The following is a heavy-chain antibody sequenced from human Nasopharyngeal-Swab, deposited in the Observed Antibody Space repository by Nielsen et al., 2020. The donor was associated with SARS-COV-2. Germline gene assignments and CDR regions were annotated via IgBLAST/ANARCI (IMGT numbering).Heavy chain of an antibody. V-gene: IGHV2-70*01. D-gene: IGHD4-11*01. CDR3: ARIHYSGFDRGGDDLRFDP. CDR2: IDWDDDK. Sequence: WIRQPPGKALEWLALIDWDDDKYYSTSLKTRLTISKDTSKNQEVLTMTNMDPVDTATYHCARIHYSGFDRGGDDLRFDPWGQGTLVTVSS. J-gene: IGHJ5*02.